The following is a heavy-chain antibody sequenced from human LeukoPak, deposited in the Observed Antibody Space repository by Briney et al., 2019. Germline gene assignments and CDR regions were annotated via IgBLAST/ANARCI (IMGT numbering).Heavy chain of an antibody. V-gene: IGHV3-9*01. CDR3: ASPVIPWGARPSTNYYGMDV. J-gene: IGHJ6*02. CDR2: ISWNSGSI. Sequence: PGRSLRLSCAASGFTFDDYAMHWVRQAPGKGLEWVSGISWNSGSIGYADSVKGRFTISRDNAKNSLYLQMNSLRAEDTALYYCASPVIPWGARPSTNYYGMDVWGQGTTVTVSS. CDR1: GFTFDDYA. D-gene: IGHD3-16*01.